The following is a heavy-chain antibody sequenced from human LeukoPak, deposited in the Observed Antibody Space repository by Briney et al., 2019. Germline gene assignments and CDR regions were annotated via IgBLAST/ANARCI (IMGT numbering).Heavy chain of an antibody. Sequence: GGSLRLSCAASGFTFSSYSMNWVRQAPGKGLEWVSYISSSSTIYYVDSVKGRFTISRDNAKNSLYLQMNSLRAEDTAVYYCASIAAAGTGYYGMDVWGQGTTVTVSS. J-gene: IGHJ6*02. CDR3: ASIAAAGTGYYGMDV. CDR2: ISSSSTI. V-gene: IGHV3-48*04. CDR1: GFTFSSYS. D-gene: IGHD6-13*01.